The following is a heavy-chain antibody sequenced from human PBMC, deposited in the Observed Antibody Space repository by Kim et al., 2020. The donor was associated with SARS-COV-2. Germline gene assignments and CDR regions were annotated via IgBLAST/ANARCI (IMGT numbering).Heavy chain of an antibody. CDR2: ISAYNGNT. V-gene: IGHV1-18*04. J-gene: IGHJ4*02. D-gene: IGHD6-19*01. CDR1: GYTFTSYG. CDR3: ASLVAGFYYFDY. Sequence: ASVKVSCKASGYTFTSYGISWVRQAPGQGLEWMGWISAYNGNTNYAQKLQGRVTMTTDTSTSTAYMELRSLRSDDTPVYYCASLVAGFYYFDYWGQGTLVTVSS.